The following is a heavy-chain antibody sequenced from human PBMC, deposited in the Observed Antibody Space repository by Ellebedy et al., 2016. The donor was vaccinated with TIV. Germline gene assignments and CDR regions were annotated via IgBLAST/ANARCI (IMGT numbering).Heavy chain of an antibody. D-gene: IGHD3-22*01. CDR2: INHSGST. CDR1: GGSFSGYY. J-gene: IGHJ4*02. Sequence: SETLSLTXAVYGGSFSGYYWSWIRQPPGKGLEWIGDINHSGSTNYNPSLKSRVTISVDTSKNQFSLKLSSVTAADTAVYYCARISAAGHDSSGLSSKGGYFDYWGQGTLVTVSS. V-gene: IGHV4-34*01. CDR3: ARISAAGHDSSGLSSKGGYFDY.